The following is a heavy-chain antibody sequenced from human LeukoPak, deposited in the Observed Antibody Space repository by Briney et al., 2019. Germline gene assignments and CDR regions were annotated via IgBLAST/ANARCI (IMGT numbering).Heavy chain of an antibody. D-gene: IGHD5-24*01. V-gene: IGHV3-11*06. Sequence: GGSLRLSCAASEFTFGDYYMNWIRQAPGKGLEWISYIDTYSSYTNYADSVKGRFTISRDNAKNSLYLQMNSLRAEDTAVYYCAREGYGDGYNFGVWGQGTTVTVSS. J-gene: IGHJ6*02. CDR2: IDTYSSYT. CDR1: EFTFGDYY. CDR3: AREGYGDGYNFGV.